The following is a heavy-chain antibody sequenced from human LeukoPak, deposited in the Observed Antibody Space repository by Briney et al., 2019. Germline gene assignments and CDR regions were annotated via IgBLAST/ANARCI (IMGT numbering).Heavy chain of an antibody. J-gene: IGHJ4*02. D-gene: IGHD3-22*01. CDR3: ARGQYYDSSGSFDY. V-gene: IGHV4-38-2*02. CDR2: IYHSGST. CDR1: GYSISSGYY. Sequence: PSETLSLTCTVSGYSISSGYYWGWIRQPPGKGLEWIGSIYHSGSTYYNPSLKSRVTISVDTSKNQFSLKLSSVTAADTAVYYCARGQYYDSSGSFDYWGQGTLVTVSS.